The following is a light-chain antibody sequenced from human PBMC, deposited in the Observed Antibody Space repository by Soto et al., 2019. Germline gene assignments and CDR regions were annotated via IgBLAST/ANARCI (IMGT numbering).Light chain of an antibody. V-gene: IGLV1-40*01. Sequence: QSVLTQPPSLSGAPGQTITISCTGSSSNIGAGSDVYWFQHLPETAPKVLIYGNNNRPSGVPDRFSGSKSGTSGSLAITGLQAEDEADYYCQSYDSSRRAWVFGGGTKLTVL. CDR1: SSNIGAGSD. CDR3: QSYDSSRRAWV. J-gene: IGLJ3*02. CDR2: GNN.